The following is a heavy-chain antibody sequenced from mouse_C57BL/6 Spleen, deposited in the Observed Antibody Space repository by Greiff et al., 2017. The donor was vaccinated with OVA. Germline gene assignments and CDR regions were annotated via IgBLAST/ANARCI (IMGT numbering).Heavy chain of an antibody. CDR2: IHPNSGST. CDR3: AREEDYERGAWCSY. CDR1: GYTFTSYW. V-gene: IGHV1-64*01. Sequence: QVQLQQPGAELVKPGASVKLSCKASGYTFTSYWMHWVKQRPGQGLEWIGMIHPNSGSTNYNEKFKSKATLTVDKSSSPAYMQLSSLTSEDSAVYYCAREEDYERGAWCSYWGQGTLVTVSA. J-gene: IGHJ3*01. D-gene: IGHD2-4*01.